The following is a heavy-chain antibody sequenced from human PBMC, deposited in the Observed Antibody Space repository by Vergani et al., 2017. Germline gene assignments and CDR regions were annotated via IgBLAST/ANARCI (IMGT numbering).Heavy chain of an antibody. D-gene: IGHD2-2*01. CDR1: GFTFSSYA. CDR3: ARARPLPVYCSSTSCYADYGMDV. J-gene: IGHJ6*02. Sequence: QVQLVESGGGVVQPGRSLRLSCAASGFTFSSYAMHWVRQAPGXGLEWVAVISYDGSNKYYADSVKGRFTISRDNSKNTLYLQMNSLRAEDTAVYYCARARPLPVYCSSTSCYADYGMDVWGQGTTVTVSS. V-gene: IGHV3-30-3*01. CDR2: ISYDGSNK.